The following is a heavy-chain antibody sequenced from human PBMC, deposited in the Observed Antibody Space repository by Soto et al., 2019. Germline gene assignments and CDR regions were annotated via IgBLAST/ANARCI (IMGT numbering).Heavy chain of an antibody. Sequence: PAQTLKLSCTSSGYSFTSNWIAWVRHMPAKALEWMGIIYPGDSDTRYSPSFQGQVTITADKSIGTAYLQWSSLKASDTAMYYYARTSGYSSSWHYYYGMDAWGQGTTVTVSS. D-gene: IGHD6-13*01. CDR2: IYPGDSDT. J-gene: IGHJ6*02. CDR3: ARTSGYSSSWHYYYGMDA. CDR1: GYSFTSNW. V-gene: IGHV5-51*01.